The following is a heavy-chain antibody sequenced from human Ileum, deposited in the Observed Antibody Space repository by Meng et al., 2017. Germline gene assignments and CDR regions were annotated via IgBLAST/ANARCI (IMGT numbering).Heavy chain of an antibody. CDR1: GFTFSNYA. J-gene: IGHJ4*02. D-gene: IGHD5-24*01. V-gene: IGHV3-23*01. Sequence: EVQLLESGGGLVQPGGSLRISCAASGFTFSNYAMTWVRQAPGKGLECLSSITVSGGSTYYVDSVKGRFTVSRDNSKNTLYVQMNSLRAEDTAVYYCARVVDGYIYGGYFDYWGPGNLVTVSS. CDR3: ARVVDGYIYGGYFDY. CDR2: ITVSGGST.